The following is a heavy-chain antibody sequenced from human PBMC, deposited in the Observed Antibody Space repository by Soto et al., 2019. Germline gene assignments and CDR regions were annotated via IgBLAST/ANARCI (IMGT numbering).Heavy chain of an antibody. Sequence: SVKVTCKASGGTFSSYASRWVRQAPGQGLEWMGGIIPIFGTANYAQKFQGRVTITADESTSTAYMELSSLRSEDTAVYYCARVSCSGGSCYYPYYYYGMDVWGQGTTVTVSS. J-gene: IGHJ6*02. CDR3: ARVSCSGGSCYYPYYYYGMDV. CDR2: IIPIFGTA. V-gene: IGHV1-69*13. D-gene: IGHD2-15*01. CDR1: GGTFSSYA.